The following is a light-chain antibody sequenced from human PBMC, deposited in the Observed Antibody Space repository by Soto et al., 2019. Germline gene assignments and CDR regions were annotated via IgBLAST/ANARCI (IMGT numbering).Light chain of an antibody. CDR2: TND. Sequence: QSVLTQPPSASGTPGQRVTISCSGSSSDIGSNVVNWYQQLPGTAPKLLIYTNDQRPSGVPDRFSGSKSGNTASLTISGLQAEDEADYYCCSYAGSYTLVFGGGTKLTVL. CDR3: CSYAGSYTLV. V-gene: IGLV1-44*01. CDR1: SSDIGSNV. J-gene: IGLJ2*01.